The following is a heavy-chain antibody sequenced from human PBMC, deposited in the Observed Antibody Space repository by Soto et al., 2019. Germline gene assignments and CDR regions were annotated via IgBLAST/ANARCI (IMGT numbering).Heavy chain of an antibody. CDR2: IYWDDDK. CDR3: AYAMHYSTGGSRSTYFDS. J-gene: IGHJ4*02. D-gene: IGHD2-8*02. V-gene: IGHV2-5*02. CDR1: GFSLGTHGVA. Sequence: QITLKESGPTLVKPTQTLTLTCTFSGFSLGTHGVAVGWVRQPAGKALEWLALIYWDDDKYYSASLNSRLTITKDTPKNQVGLSMTHMDPVDTGNYSYAYAMHYSTGGSRSTYFDSWRQGTLVTVSS.